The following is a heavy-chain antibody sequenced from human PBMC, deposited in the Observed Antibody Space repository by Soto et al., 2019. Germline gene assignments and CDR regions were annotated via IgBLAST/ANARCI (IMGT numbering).Heavy chain of an antibody. J-gene: IGHJ5*02. CDR3: ARGWYYYDRSGSNWFDP. V-gene: IGHV1-46*01. CDR2: INPSGGST. Sequence: ASVKFSCKASGYTFTSYYMHWVRQAPGQGLEWMGIINPSGGSTSYAQKFQGRVTMTRDTSTSTVYMELSSLRSEDTAVYYCARGWYYYDRSGSNWFDPWGQGTLVTVSS. CDR1: GYTFTSYY. D-gene: IGHD3-22*01.